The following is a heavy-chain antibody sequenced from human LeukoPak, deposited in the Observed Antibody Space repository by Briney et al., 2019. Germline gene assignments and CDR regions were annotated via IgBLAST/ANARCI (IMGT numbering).Heavy chain of an antibody. D-gene: IGHD3-9*01. CDR3: ARDPLRYFDWLYGMDV. J-gene: IGHJ6*04. Sequence: SETLSLTCTVSGGSVSSGSYYWSWIRQPPGKGLEWIGDIYYSGSTNYNPSLKSRVTISVDTSKNQFSLKLSSVTAADTAVYYCARDPLRYFDWLYGMDVWGKGTTVTVSS. V-gene: IGHV4-61*01. CDR1: GGSVSSGSYY. CDR2: IYYSGST.